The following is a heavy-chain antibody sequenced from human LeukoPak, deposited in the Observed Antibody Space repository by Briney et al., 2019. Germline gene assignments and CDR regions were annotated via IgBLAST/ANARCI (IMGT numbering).Heavy chain of an antibody. CDR3: ARVSYYYGSGSNGVDY. Sequence: PSETLSLTCTVSGGSISSYYWSWIRQPAGKGLEWIGRIYTSGSTNYNPSLTSRVTMSVDTSKNQFSLKLSSVTAADTAVYYCARVSYYYGSGSNGVDYWGQGTLVTVSS. J-gene: IGHJ4*02. CDR1: GGSISSYY. CDR2: IYTSGST. V-gene: IGHV4-4*07. D-gene: IGHD3-10*01.